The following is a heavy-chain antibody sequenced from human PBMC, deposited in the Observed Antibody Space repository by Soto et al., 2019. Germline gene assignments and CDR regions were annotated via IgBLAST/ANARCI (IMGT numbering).Heavy chain of an antibody. J-gene: IGHJ6*03. V-gene: IGHV3-7*01. CDR3: ARSTQGVYDVWGANYYYYYMDV. CDR1: GFTFSSYW. Sequence: EVQLVESGGGLVQPGGSLRLSCAASGFTFSSYWMSWVRQAPGKGLEWVANIKQDGSEKYYVDSVKGRFTISRDNAKDTLYLQMNSLRAEDTAVYYCARSTQGVYDVWGANYYYYYMDVWGKGTTVTVSS. CDR2: IKQDGSEK. D-gene: IGHD3-3*01.